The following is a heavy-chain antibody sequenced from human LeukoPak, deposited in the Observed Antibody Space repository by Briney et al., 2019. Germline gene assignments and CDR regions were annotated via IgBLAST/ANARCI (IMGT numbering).Heavy chain of an antibody. Sequence: ASVKVSCKASGGTFSSYAISWVRQVPGQGLEWMAWISTSNGNTNYAQKFQGRVTTTTDTATSTASMELRSLRSDDTAVYYCATAMVRGYFSSGTPLPGDYWGQGTLVTVSS. CDR3: ATAMVRGYFSSGTPLPGDY. CDR2: ISTSNGNT. V-gene: IGHV1-18*01. D-gene: IGHD3-10*01. J-gene: IGHJ4*02. CDR1: GGTFSSYA.